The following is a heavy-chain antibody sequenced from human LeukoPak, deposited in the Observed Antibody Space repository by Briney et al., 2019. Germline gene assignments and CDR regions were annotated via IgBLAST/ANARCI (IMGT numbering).Heavy chain of an antibody. D-gene: IGHD6-13*01. J-gene: IGHJ4*02. Sequence: GGSLRLSCAASGFTFSSYEMNWVRQAPGKGLEWVSYISSSGSTIYYADSVKGRFTISRDNAKNSLYLQMNSLRAEDTAVYYCARDWWQQPFDYWGQGTLVTVSP. CDR3: ARDWWQQPFDY. CDR1: GFTFSSYE. V-gene: IGHV3-48*03. CDR2: ISSSGSTI.